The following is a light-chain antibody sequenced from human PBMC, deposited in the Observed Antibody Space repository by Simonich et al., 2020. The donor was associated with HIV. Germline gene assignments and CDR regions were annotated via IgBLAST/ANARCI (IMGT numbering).Light chain of an antibody. CDR1: QSIVTL. CDR3: QQYNSHFPT. CDR2: KAS. V-gene: IGKV1-5*03. Sequence: DIQMPQSPSTLSASVGDRVTITCRASQSIVTLLAWYQQKPGKAPKLLIYKASSLESGVPSTFSGSGSGTEFTLTISSLQPDDFATYYCQQYNSHFPTFGQGTKVEIK. J-gene: IGKJ1*01.